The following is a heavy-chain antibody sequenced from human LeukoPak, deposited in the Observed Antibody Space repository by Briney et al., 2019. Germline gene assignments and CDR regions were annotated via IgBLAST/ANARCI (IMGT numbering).Heavy chain of an antibody. V-gene: IGHV3-7*01. CDR2: IKKDGSEK. Sequence: PGGSLRLSCAASGFTFSSYWMSWVRQAPGKGLEWVANIKKDGSEKKYVDSVKGRFTISRDNAENLLYLQMNSLRVEDTAIYYCVREGGSGWYSGWFDPWGQGTLVTVSS. J-gene: IGHJ5*02. CDR3: VREGGSGWYSGWFDP. D-gene: IGHD6-19*01. CDR1: GFTFSSYW.